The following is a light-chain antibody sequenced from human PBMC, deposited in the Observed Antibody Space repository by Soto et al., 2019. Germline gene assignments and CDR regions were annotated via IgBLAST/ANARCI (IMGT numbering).Light chain of an antibody. CDR3: QQYNNWPPWT. CDR2: GAS. V-gene: IGKV3-15*01. Sequence: EIVMTQSPATLSVSPGERATLSCRASQSVSSNLAWYQQKPGQAPRTLIYGASTRATGIPASFSGGGSGTEFTLTISSLQSEDFAVYYCQQYNNWPPWTFGQGTKVEIK. CDR1: QSVSSN. J-gene: IGKJ1*01.